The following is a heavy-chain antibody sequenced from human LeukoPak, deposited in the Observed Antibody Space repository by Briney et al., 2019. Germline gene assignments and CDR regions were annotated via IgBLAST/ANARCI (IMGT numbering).Heavy chain of an antibody. J-gene: IGHJ4*02. V-gene: IGHV3-21*01. D-gene: IGHD3-9*01. CDR3: ARQFIDYNILTGYYSYFDY. Sequence: PGGSLRLSCAASGFTFSSYAMNWVRQAPGKGLEWVSSISSRSSYIYYADSVKGRFTISRDNAKNSLYLQMNSLRAEDTAVYYCARQFIDYNILTGYYSYFDYWGQGTLVTVSS. CDR1: GFTFSSYA. CDR2: ISSRSSYI.